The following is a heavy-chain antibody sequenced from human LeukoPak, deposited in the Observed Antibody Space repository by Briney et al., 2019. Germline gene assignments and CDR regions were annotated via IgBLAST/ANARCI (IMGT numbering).Heavy chain of an antibody. CDR1: GFTFSSDW. CDR3: ARRMRSRITMVRGVINLDY. CDR2: IKQDGSEK. V-gene: IGHV3-7*01. J-gene: IGHJ4*02. Sequence: PGGSLRLSCAASGFTFSSDWMSWVRQAPGKGLEWVANIKQDGSEKYYVDSVKGRFTISRDNAKNSLYLQMNSPRAEDTAVYYCARRMRSRITMVRGVINLDYWGQGTLVTVSS. D-gene: IGHD3-10*01.